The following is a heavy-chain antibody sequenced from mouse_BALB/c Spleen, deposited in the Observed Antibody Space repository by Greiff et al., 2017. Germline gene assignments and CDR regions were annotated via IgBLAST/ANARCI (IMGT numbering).Heavy chain of an antibody. CDR1: GDSITSGY. V-gene: IGHV3-8*02. J-gene: IGHJ4*01. CDR3: ARSYDHDGDYYAMDY. Sequence: EVMLVESGPSLVKPSETLSFTCSVTGDSITSGYWNWIRKFPGNKLEYMGYMSYSGSTYYNPSLKSRISITRDTSKTQYYLQLNSVTTEDTATYYYARSYDHDGDYYAMDYWGQGTSVTVSS. CDR2: MSYSGST. D-gene: IGHD2-4*01.